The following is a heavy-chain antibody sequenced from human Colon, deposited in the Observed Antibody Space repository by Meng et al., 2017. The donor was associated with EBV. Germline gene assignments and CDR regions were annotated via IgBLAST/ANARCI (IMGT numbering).Heavy chain of an antibody. CDR1: GGSISSGGYY. CDR2: IHSSGST. Sequence: QLQLQDAGPGLVKPSQTLSLTCTVSGGSISSGGYYWSWIRQHPGKGLEWIGYIHSSGSTYYNPSLRSRLTISVDTSKNQFSLKLSSVTAADTAVYYCARASYGSGSPLGESWFDPWGQGTLVTVSS. CDR3: ARASYGSGSPLGESWFDP. J-gene: IGHJ5*02. D-gene: IGHD3-10*01. V-gene: IGHV4-31*03.